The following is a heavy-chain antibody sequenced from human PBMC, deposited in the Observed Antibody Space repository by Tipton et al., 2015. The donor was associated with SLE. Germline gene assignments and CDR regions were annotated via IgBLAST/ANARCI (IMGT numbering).Heavy chain of an antibody. Sequence: GSLRLSCAASGFNFNSYAMSWVRRAPGKGLEWVSVVYNDGSTHYADSVQGRFTSSRDRSKNTLILQMNNLRPEDTAVYYCAKFGNCGDLFFDHWGQGTLVTVSS. J-gene: IGHJ4*02. D-gene: IGHD1-7*01. CDR2: VYNDGST. CDR1: GFNFNSYA. V-gene: IGHV3-23*03. CDR3: AKFGNCGDLFFDH.